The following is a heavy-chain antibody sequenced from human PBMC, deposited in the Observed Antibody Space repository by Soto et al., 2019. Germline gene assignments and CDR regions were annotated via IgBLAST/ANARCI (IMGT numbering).Heavy chain of an antibody. J-gene: IGHJ6*02. Sequence: QLHLVQSGSEVKKPGASVKVARKASGYNFGSYGISWVRQAPGQGLEWMGWISAYNGRTNYAQKLQGRVTMTTDSSTTTAYMEVRSLRSDDTAVYFCARGNGQMDVWGQGTTVTVSS. CDR2: ISAYNGRT. CDR3: ARGNGQMDV. D-gene: IGHD1-1*01. V-gene: IGHV1-18*01. CDR1: GYNFGSYG.